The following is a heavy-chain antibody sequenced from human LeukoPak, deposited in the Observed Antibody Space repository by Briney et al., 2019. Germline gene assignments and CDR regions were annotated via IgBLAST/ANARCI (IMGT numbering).Heavy chain of an antibody. CDR2: KCARGNS. V-gene: IGHV4-4*07. CDR3: ARGRYCSADICTGGDSFDL. CDR1: GGFISNYY. D-gene: IGHD2-15*01. J-gene: IGHJ3*01. Sequence: PSETLSLTCSVSGGFISNYYWTWIRQPAGKGLEWIGSKCARGNSNYSPPLQSRVTMSVDTSKNQFSLKLRSVTAADTAVYYCARGRYCSADICTGGDSFDLWGQGTMVSVSS.